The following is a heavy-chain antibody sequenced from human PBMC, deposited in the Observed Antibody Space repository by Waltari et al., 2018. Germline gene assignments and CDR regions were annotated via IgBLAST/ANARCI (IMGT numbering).Heavy chain of an antibody. D-gene: IGHD2-21*01. J-gene: IGHJ5*02. V-gene: IGHV4-38-2*02. CDR3: AREHTVIRRLSSSNWFDP. CDR2: IYHTGRT. CDR1: SYSMTSGYY. Sequence: QVQLRESGPGLVKPSETLSLTCAVSSYSMTSGYYWGWIRQPPGKGLEWIGSIYHTGRTYYNPSLKSRVTISVDTSKNQFSLNLFSVTATDTAVYYCAREHTVIRRLSSSNWFDPWGQGTLVTVSS.